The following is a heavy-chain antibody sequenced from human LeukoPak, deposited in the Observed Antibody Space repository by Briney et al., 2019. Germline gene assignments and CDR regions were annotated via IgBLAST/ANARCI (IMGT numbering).Heavy chain of an antibody. Sequence: PSETLSLTCTVSGGSISSSSYYWGWIRQPPGKGLEWIGSIYYSGSTYYNPSLKSRVTISVDTSKNQFSLKLSSVTAADTAVYYCATYDFWSGYDASRIDYWGQGTLVTVSS. D-gene: IGHD3-3*01. CDR2: IYYSGST. V-gene: IGHV4-39*01. CDR3: ATYDFWSGYDASRIDY. J-gene: IGHJ4*02. CDR1: GGSISSSSYY.